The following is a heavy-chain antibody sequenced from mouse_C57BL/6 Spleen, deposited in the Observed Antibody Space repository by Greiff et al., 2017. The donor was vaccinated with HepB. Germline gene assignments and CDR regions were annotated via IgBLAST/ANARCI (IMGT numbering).Heavy chain of an antibody. D-gene: IGHD3-2*02. CDR3: AREELSPRRFAY. V-gene: IGHV1-52*01. Sequence: QVQLQQPGAELVRPGSSVKLSCKASGYTFTSYWMHWVKQRPIQGLEWIGNIDPSDSETHYNQKFKDKATLTVDKSSSTAYMQLSSLTSEDSAVYYCAREELSPRRFAYWGQGTLVTVSA. CDR1: GYTFTSYW. J-gene: IGHJ3*01. CDR2: IDPSDSET.